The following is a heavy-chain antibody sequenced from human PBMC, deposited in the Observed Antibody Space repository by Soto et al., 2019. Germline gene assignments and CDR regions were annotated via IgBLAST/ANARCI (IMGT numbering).Heavy chain of an antibody. CDR2: ISAYNGNT. D-gene: IGHD3-22*01. CDR3: ARLYYYDSSGYPYGGVFDY. CDR1: GYTFTSYG. J-gene: IGHJ4*02. Sequence: ASVKVSCKASGYTFTSYGISWVRQAPGQGLEWMGWISAYNGNTNYAQKLQGRVTMTTDTSTSTAYMELRSLRSDDTAVYYCARLYYYDSSGYPYGGVFDYWGEGTLVTVSS. V-gene: IGHV1-18*01.